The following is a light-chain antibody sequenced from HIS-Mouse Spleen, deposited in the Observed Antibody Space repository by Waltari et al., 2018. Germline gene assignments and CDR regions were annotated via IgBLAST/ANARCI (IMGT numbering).Light chain of an antibody. CDR2: LGS. J-gene: IGKJ3*01. CDR1: QSIGSSLH. CDR3: MQALQTPFT. V-gene: IGKV2-28*01. Sequence: EIVLTQSPDFQSVTPQEKVTITCRASQSIGSSLHWYQQKPDQSPKLLIYLGSNRASGVPDRFSGSGSGTDFTLKISRVEAEDVGVYYCMQALQTPFTFGPGTKVDIK.